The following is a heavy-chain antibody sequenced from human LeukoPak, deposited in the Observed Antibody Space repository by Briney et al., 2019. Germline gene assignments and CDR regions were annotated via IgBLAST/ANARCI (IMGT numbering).Heavy chain of an antibody. CDR2: IRYDGNNK. D-gene: IGHD3-22*01. J-gene: IGHJ4*02. Sequence: PGGSLRLSCAASGFTFSSYGMHWVRQAPGKGLEWVSFIRYDGNNKYYAGSVKGRFTFSRDNSKNTLYLQMNSLRAEDTAVYYCAKEWDSYGSSGHLDYWGQGILVTVSS. CDR3: AKEWDSYGSSGHLDY. V-gene: IGHV3-30*02. CDR1: GFTFSSYG.